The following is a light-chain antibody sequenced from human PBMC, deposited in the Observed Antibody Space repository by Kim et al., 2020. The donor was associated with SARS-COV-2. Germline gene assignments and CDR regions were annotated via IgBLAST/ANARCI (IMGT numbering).Light chain of an antibody. Sequence: PGGPPQLILYELNKSPAGISSRFSASKSDNTASLAISGLQPEDEADYYCCAYSIGDTYIVFGGGTKLTVL. CDR3: CAYSIGDTYIV. CDR2: ELN. V-gene: IGLV2-23*02. J-gene: IGLJ2*01.